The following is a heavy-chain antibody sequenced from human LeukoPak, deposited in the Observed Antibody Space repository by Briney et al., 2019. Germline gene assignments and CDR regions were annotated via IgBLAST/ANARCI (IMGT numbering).Heavy chain of an antibody. J-gene: IGHJ2*01. CDR3: ARVDSSSRWYFDL. Sequence: PSETLSLTCAVYGASFSDYYWSWIRQPPGKGLEWIGEINLSGSSNYNPSPESRVTMSLDTSKNQFSLKLSSVTAADTAVYYCARVDSSSRWYFDLWGRGTLVTVSS. CDR1: GASFSDYY. CDR2: INLSGSS. D-gene: IGHD6-6*01. V-gene: IGHV4-34*01.